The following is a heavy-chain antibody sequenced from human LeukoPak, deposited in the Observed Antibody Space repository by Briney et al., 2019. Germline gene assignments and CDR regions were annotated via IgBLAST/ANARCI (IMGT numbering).Heavy chain of an antibody. J-gene: IGHJ4*02. V-gene: IGHV3-53*01. Sequence: GGSLRLSCAASGFNVSSRYMSWVRQAPGEGLEWVSIIYSGGTIYYADFVRGRFTISRDTSKNMLYLQMNSLRADDTAVYYCARPASGGLSEDYWGQGTLVTVSS. D-gene: IGHD3-10*01. CDR2: IYSGGTI. CDR3: ARPASGGLSEDY. CDR1: GFNVSSRY.